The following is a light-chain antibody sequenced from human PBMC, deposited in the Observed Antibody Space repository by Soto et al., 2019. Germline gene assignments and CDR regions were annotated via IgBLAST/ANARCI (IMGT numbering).Light chain of an antibody. CDR2: DVT. CDR3: CSSTGSSTYV. J-gene: IGLJ1*01. Sequence: QSALTQPASVSGSPGQSITISCTGTSSDVGGYDYVSWYQHHPGKAPKLLIYDVTDRPAGVSNRFSGSKSGNTASLTISSLHPEDEADYHCCSSTGSSTYVFGTGTKLTVL. CDR1: SSDVGGYDY. V-gene: IGLV2-14*03.